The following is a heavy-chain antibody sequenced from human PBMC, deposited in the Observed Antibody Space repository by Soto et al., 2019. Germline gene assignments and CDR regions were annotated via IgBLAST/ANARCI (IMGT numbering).Heavy chain of an antibody. CDR2: INHSGST. D-gene: IGHD2-2*01. CDR3: ARSRLGRAIIRYCSSASCYPSNWFDP. CDR1: GGSISSGGYY. Sequence: KPSETLSLTCTVSGGSISSGGYYWSWIRQHPGKGLEWIGEINHSGSTNYNPSLKSRVTISVDTSKNQFSLKLSSVTAADTAVYYCARSRLGRAIIRYCSSASCYPSNWFDPWGQGTLVTVSS. V-gene: IGHV4-39*07. J-gene: IGHJ5*02.